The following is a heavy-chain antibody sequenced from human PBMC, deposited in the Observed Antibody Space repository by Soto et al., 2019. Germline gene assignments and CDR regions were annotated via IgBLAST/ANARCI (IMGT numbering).Heavy chain of an antibody. CDR3: ARRRDGDY. V-gene: IGHV1-18*01. Sequence: QVHLVQSGAEVKKPGASVKVSCQGSGYAFTTYGITWVRQAPGQGLEWMGWISAHNGNTNYAQKLQGRVTVTRDTSTSTAYMEPRGLRYDDTAVYYGARRRDGDYWGQGALVTVSS. D-gene: IGHD6-6*01. J-gene: IGHJ4*02. CDR1: GYAFTTYG. CDR2: ISAHNGNT.